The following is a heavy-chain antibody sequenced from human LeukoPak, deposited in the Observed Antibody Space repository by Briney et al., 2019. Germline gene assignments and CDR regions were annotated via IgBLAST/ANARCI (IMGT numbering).Heavy chain of an antibody. Sequence: PSETLSLTCTVSGGSISSSSYYWGWIRQPPGKGLEWIVSIYYSGSTYYNPSLKSRVTISVDTSKNQFSLKLSSVTAADTAVYYCAREWGGYCSSTSCSYSSSVWALFDYWGQGTLVTVSS. CDR1: GGSISSSSYY. D-gene: IGHD2-2*01. J-gene: IGHJ4*02. CDR3: AREWGGYCSSTSCSYSSSVWALFDY. CDR2: IYYSGST. V-gene: IGHV4-39*07.